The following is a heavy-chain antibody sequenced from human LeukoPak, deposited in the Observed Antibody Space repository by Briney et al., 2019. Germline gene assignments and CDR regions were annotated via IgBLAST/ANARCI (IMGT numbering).Heavy chain of an antibody. CDR3: ARGPESFDY. D-gene: IGHD1-14*01. J-gene: IGHJ4*02. CDR2: MNPNSGNT. Sequence: ASVKVSCKASGYTFTSYDINWVRQATGQGVEWMGWMNPNSGNTGYAQKFQGRANITRNTSISTAYMELSSLRSEDTAVYYCARGPESFDYWGQGTLVTVSS. CDR1: GYTFTSYD. V-gene: IGHV1-8*03.